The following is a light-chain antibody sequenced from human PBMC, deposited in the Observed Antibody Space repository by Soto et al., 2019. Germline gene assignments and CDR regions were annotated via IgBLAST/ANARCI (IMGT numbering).Light chain of an antibody. CDR3: QKYNSAPRT. Sequence: DIQMTQSPSSLSASVGDRVTVTCRASPSISNYLNWYQQKPGKAPRLLIYAASTLQSGVPSRFSGSGSGTDFTLTISRLQPEDVATYYCQKYNSAPRTFGQGTKVDIK. J-gene: IGKJ1*01. V-gene: IGKV1-27*01. CDR2: AAS. CDR1: PSISNY.